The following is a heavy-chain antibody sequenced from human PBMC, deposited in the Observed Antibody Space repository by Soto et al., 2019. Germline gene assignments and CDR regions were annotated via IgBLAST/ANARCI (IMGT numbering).Heavy chain of an antibody. CDR3: ARGGAYGDYRSDY. CDR1: GFTFSIYW. D-gene: IGHD4-17*01. J-gene: IGHJ4*02. V-gene: IGHV3-74*01. Sequence: EVQLVESGGGLVQPGGSLRLSCAASGFTFSIYWMHWVRQVPGKGLVWVSRINADGNYTSNADFVKGRFTVSRDNAKNTLYLQMDSLRAGDTAVYFCARGGAYGDYRSDYGGQGTLVTVSS. CDR2: INADGNYT.